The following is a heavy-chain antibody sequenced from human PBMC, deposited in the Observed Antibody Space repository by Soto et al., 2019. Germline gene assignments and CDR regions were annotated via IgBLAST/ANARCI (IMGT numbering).Heavy chain of an antibody. Sequence: PSETLPLTCTVSGASISSYYFRWIWQPPGKGLEWIGYIYYSGSTNYNPSLKSRVTISVDTSKNQFSLKLSSVTAADTAVYYCAKAPGSYTNWFDPWGQGTLVTVSS. J-gene: IGHJ5*02. CDR2: IYYSGST. CDR1: GASISSYY. CDR3: AKAPGSYTNWFDP. D-gene: IGHD3-10*01. V-gene: IGHV4-59*12.